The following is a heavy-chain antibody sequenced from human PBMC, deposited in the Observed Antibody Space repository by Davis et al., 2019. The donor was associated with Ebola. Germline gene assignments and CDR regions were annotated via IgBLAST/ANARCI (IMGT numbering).Heavy chain of an antibody. CDR1: GGSISSSSYY. V-gene: IGHV4-39*01. CDR3: ARGIEKYYYGSGLGV. J-gene: IGHJ6*02. CDR2: IYCSGST. D-gene: IGHD3-10*01. Sequence: SETLSLTCTVSGGSISSSSYYWGWLRQPPGNGLAWIGSIYCSGSTYYNPSLKSRVTISVDTSKNQFSLKLSSVTAADTAVYYCARGIEKYYYGSGLGVWGQGTTVTVSS.